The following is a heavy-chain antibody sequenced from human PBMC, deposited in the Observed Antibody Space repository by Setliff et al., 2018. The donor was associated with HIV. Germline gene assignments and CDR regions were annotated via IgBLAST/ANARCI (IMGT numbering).Heavy chain of an antibody. J-gene: IGHJ6*03. CDR3: ARGFSGDYLFTGYLYV. CDR1: GGSFSGFY. CDR2: INHSRRT. D-gene: IGHD3-22*01. Sequence: SETLSLTCAVYGGSFSGFYWNWIRQAPGKGLEWIGEINHSRRTKYNPSLKSRVTISVDTSKNQFSLKLSSVTAADTAFYYCARGFSGDYLFTGYLYVWGKGTTVTVSS. V-gene: IGHV4-34*01.